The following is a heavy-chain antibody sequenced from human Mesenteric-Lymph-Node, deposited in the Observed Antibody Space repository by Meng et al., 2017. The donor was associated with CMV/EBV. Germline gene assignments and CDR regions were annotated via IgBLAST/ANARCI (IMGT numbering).Heavy chain of an antibody. Sequence: KASGYTYTRNYMHWVRQAPGQGLEWMSMINPSGGSTDYAQTFQGRVTMTRDTSTSTVYMELNSLRSDDTAVYYCTRGSASGAYFFDYWGQGTLVTVSS. CDR1: GYTYTRNY. D-gene: IGHD1-26*01. V-gene: IGHV1-46*01. CDR2: INPSGGST. J-gene: IGHJ4*02. CDR3: TRGSASGAYFFDY.